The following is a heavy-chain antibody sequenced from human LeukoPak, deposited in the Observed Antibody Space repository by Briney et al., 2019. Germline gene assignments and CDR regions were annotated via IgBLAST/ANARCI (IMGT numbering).Heavy chain of an antibody. J-gene: IGHJ5*02. D-gene: IGHD3-3*01. CDR2: IIPIFGTA. CDR1: GGTFSSYV. Sequence: SVKVSCKASGGTFSSYVINWVRQAPGQGLEWMGGIIPIFGTANYAQKFQGRVTITADESTSTAYMELSSLRSEDTAVYYCARDRHDFWSGYYEGWFDPWGQGTLVTVSS. V-gene: IGHV1-69*13. CDR3: ARDRHDFWSGYYEGWFDP.